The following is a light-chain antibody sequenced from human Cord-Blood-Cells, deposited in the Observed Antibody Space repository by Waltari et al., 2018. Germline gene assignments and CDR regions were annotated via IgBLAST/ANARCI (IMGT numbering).Light chain of an antibody. CDR2: AAS. J-gene: IGKJ3*01. CDR3: QQSYSTPFT. Sequence: DLQMTQSPSSLSAYVGDGVTIPSRASQSISSYLNWYQQKPGKAPKLLIYAASSLQSGVPSRFSGSGSGTDFTLTISSLQPEDFATYYCQQSYSTPFTFGPGTKVDIK. CDR1: QSISSY. V-gene: IGKV1-39*01.